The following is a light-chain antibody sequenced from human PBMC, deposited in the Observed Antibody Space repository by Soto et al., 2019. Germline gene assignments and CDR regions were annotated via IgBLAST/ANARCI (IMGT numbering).Light chain of an antibody. CDR1: QGISSY. J-gene: IGKJ3*01. V-gene: IGKV1-8*01. CDR3: QQSYSTPPFT. CDR2: AAS. Sequence: AIRMTQSPSSFSASTGDRVTITCRASQGISSYLAWYQQKPGKAPKLLIYAASTLQSGVPSRFSGSGSGTDFTLTISCLQSEDFATYYCQQSYSTPPFTFGPGTKVDIK.